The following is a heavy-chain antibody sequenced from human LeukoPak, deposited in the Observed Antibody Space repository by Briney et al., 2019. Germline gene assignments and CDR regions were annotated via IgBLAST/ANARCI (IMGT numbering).Heavy chain of an antibody. D-gene: IGHD3-22*01. CDR2: MYYSGST. CDR3: ARPYYYDSRIDP. Sequence: SETLSLTCTVSGGSISSGDYYWSCIRRPPGKGLEWIAYMYYSGSTYYNPALKSRVTMSADTSKNHRSLKLSSMPAADTAVHYCARPYYYDSRIDPWGQGSLVTVSS. V-gene: IGHV4-30-4*01. J-gene: IGHJ5*02. CDR1: GGSISSGDYY.